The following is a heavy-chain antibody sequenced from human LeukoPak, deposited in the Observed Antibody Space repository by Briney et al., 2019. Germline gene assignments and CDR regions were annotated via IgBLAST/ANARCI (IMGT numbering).Heavy chain of an antibody. Sequence: ASVKVSCKASGYTFTGYYIHWVRQAPGQGLEWMGRINPNNGGTNYAQKFQGRVTMTRDMSMSTAYMELSRLRSVDTAVYCAGEDNSSGYRPLDIWGQGTMVTVPS. CDR3: AGEDNSSGYRPLDI. J-gene: IGHJ3*02. D-gene: IGHD3-22*01. CDR2: INPNNGGT. V-gene: IGHV1-2*06. CDR1: GYTFTGYY.